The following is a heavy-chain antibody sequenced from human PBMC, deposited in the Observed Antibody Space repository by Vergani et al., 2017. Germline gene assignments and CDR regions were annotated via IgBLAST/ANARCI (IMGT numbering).Heavy chain of an antibody. D-gene: IGHD3-10*01. J-gene: IGHJ5*02. CDR1: GGSMSGYY. V-gene: IGHV4-59*01. CDR3: GRVADCYGLGSRLLDL. CDR2: MYHRGCT. Sequence: QVRLQESGPGLVKPSETLSLTCSVSGGSMSGYYWSWILQPPGKELEWIGYMYHRGCTNYNPSLETRVTISGDTSKNQFSLKLNSVTAADTAVYYCGRVADCYGLGSRLLDLWGQGILVTVSS.